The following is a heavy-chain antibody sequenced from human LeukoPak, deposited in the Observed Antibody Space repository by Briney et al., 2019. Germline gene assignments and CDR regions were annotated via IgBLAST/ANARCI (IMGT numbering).Heavy chain of an antibody. V-gene: IGHV1-8*01. D-gene: IGHD3-10*01. CDR1: GYTFTSYD. Sequence: ASVKVSCKASGYTFTSYDINWVRQATGQGLEWMGWMNPNSGNTGYAQKFQGRVTMTRNTSISTAYMELSSLRSEDTAVYYCARGEYYYGSGSYYSTLTYADYWGQGTLVTVSS. J-gene: IGHJ4*02. CDR2: MNPNSGNT. CDR3: ARGEYYYGSGSYYSTLTYADY.